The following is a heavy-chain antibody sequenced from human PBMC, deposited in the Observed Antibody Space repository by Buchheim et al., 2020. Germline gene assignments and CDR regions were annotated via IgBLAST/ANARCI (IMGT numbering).Heavy chain of an antibody. CDR2: ISYDGSNK. CDR1: GFTFSSYG. Sequence: QVQLVESGGGVVQPGRSLRLSCAASGFTFSSYGMHWVRQAPGKGLEWVAVISYDGSNKYYADSVKGRFTISRDNSKNTLYLQMNSLRAEDTAVYYCAKLGVGATDFDYWGQGTL. J-gene: IGHJ4*02. D-gene: IGHD1-26*01. CDR3: AKLGVGATDFDY. V-gene: IGHV3-30*18.